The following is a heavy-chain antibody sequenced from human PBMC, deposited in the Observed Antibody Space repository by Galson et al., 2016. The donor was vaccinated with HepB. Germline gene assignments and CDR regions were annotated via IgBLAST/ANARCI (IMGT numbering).Heavy chain of an antibody. CDR1: GFTFSSFG. CDR2: IWYDGSNK. CDR3: ARAPSRGWGMDV. Sequence: SLRLSCAASGFTFSSFGMHWVRQAPGKGLEWVAVIWYDGSNKYYADSVKGRFTISRDNSENTLHLQMNSMRAEDTAVYYCARAPSRGWGMDVWGQGTTVTVSS. D-gene: IGHD5-12*01. J-gene: IGHJ6*02. V-gene: IGHV3-33*01.